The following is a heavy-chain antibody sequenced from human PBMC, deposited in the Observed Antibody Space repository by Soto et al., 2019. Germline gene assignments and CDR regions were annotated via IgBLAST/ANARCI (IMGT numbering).Heavy chain of an antibody. J-gene: IGHJ4*02. CDR2: TYYRSKWYN. D-gene: IGHD2-15*01. CDR1: GDSVSSDSAA. CDR3: RSWHYDY. Sequence: QVQLQQSGPGLVKPSQTLSLTCAISGDSVSSDSAAWNWIRQSPSRGLEWLGRTYYRSKWYNDYAAPVKSRLTSNPDTSKNHFSLQMNSVTPEDTAVYYCRSWHYDYWGQGTLVTVSS. V-gene: IGHV6-1*01.